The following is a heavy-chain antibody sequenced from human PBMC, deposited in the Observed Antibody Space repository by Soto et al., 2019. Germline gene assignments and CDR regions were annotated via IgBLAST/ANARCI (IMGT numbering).Heavy chain of an antibody. CDR2: ISHTGST. V-gene: IGHV4-34*01. CDR3: ARQSIRVGRRPSFDY. J-gene: IGHJ4*02. D-gene: IGHD1-26*01. CDR1: GGSFSSYY. Sequence: QVQLQQWGAGLLKPSETLSLTCAVYGGSFSSYYWSWIRQSPGKGLEWIGEISHTGSTNQNPSLKSRVTISVDTSKNQLSLKLRSVTAADTAVYYCARQSIRVGRRPSFDYWGQGTLVTVSS.